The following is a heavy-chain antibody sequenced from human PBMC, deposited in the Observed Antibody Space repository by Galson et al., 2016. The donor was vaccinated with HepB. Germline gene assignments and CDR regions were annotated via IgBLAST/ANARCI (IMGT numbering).Heavy chain of an antibody. V-gene: IGHV3-33*01. CDR3: ARESSGTTLGALDY. CDR2: IWDDGTDK. Sequence: SLRLSCAASGFTFSNFGMRWVRQAPGKGLEWVAVIWDDGTDKYYLDSVKGRFTISRDNSRKTLYLQMNSLRAEDTAVYYCARESSGTTLGALDYWGQGTLVTVYS. D-gene: IGHD1-1*01. J-gene: IGHJ4*02. CDR1: GFTFSNFG.